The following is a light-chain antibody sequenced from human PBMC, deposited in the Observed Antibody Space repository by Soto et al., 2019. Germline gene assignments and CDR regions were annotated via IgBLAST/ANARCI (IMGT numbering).Light chain of an antibody. V-gene: IGLV2-14*01. Sequence: QSALTQPASVSGSPGQSITISCTGTSSDVGGYNYVSWYQQHPGKAPKLMIYDVTNRPSGVSNRFSGSKSGNMASLTISGLQAEDEADYYCSSYTGSSSLVFGGGTKLTVL. CDR2: DVT. CDR3: SSYTGSSSLV. CDR1: SSDVGGYNY. J-gene: IGLJ2*01.